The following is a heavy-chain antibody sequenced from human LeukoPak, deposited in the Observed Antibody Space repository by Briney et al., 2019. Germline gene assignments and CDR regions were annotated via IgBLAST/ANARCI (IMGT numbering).Heavy chain of an antibody. CDR2: ISGSGGST. CDR3: AKTYDFWSGYYPLHYYYYGMDV. D-gene: IGHD3-3*01. CDR1: GFTFSSYA. J-gene: IGHJ6*02. Sequence: GRSLRLSCAASGFTFSSYAMSWVRQAPGKGLEWVSAISGSGGSTYYADSVKGRFTISRDNSKNTLYLQMNSLRAEDTAVYYCAKTYDFWSGYYPLHYYYYGMDVWGQGTTVTVSS. V-gene: IGHV3-23*01.